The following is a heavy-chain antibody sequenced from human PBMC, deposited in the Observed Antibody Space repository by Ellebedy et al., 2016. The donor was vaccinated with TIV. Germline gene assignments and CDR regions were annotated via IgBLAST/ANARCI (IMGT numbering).Heavy chain of an antibody. Sequence: SQTLSLTXXISGDSASSNTAAWNWVRQSPSRGLEWLGRTYYRSKWYNEYAVFVNSRITINPDTSKNRFSLQLNSVTPEDTAVYHCARSVLSDFAAKNNWFDPWGQGTLVTVSS. J-gene: IGHJ5*02. CDR1: GDSASSNTAA. D-gene: IGHD3/OR15-3a*01. V-gene: IGHV6-1*01. CDR2: TYYRSKWYN. CDR3: ARSVLSDFAAKNNWFDP.